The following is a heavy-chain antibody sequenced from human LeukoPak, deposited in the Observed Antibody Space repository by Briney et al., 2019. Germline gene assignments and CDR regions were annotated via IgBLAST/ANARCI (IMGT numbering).Heavy chain of an antibody. CDR2: IYSSGST. V-gene: IGHV4-59*01. CDR1: GGSISSYY. Sequence: WETLSLTCTVSGGSISSYYWSWVRQPPGKGLEWVWYIYSSGSTNYNPSLKSRVTISADTSKHQFSLKLSSVTAADTAVYYCARGDYYYMDVWGQGTPVTVSS. D-gene: IGHD1-26*01. J-gene: IGHJ6*03. CDR3: ARGDYYYMDV.